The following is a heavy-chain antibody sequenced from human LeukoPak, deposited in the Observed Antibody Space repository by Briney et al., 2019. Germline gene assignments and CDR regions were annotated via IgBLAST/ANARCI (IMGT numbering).Heavy chain of an antibody. CDR1: GGSISSYY. CDR2: IYYSGST. J-gene: IGHJ4*02. CDR3: AGTTISGVVIMSGALDY. Sequence: SETLSLTCTVSGGSISSYYWSWIRQPPGKGLEWIGYIYYSGSTNYNPSLKSRVTISVDTSKNQFSLKLSSVTAADTAVYYCAGTTISGVVIMSGALDYWGQGTLVTVSS. V-gene: IGHV4-59*08. D-gene: IGHD3-3*01.